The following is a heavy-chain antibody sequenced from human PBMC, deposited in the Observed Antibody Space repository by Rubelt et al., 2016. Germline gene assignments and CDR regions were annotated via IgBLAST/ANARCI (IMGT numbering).Heavy chain of an antibody. CDR3: ARFAIGGHSSGYLFDY. J-gene: IGHJ4*02. V-gene: IGHV1-2*02. CDR1: GYTFTGYY. CDR2: INPNSGGT. Sequence: QVQLVQSGAEVKKPGASVKVSCKASGYTFTGYYMHWVRQAPGQGLEWLGWINPNSGGTNYARKFQGRVTRARDTSISTAYMGRGRLRSDDTAVYYCARFAIGGHSSGYLFDYWGQGTLVTVSS. D-gene: IGHD3-22*01.